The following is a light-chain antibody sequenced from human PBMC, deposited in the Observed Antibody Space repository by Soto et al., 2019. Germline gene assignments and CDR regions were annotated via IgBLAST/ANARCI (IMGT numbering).Light chain of an antibody. CDR3: MQALQTPRT. CDR2: LGS. Sequence: DIVMTQSPISLPVTPGEPASISCRSSQSLLHSNGYNYLDWYLQKPGQSPLLLIYLGSNRASGVPDRFSGSGSGTDFTLKISRVEAEDVGVYYCMQALQTPRTFGQGTKLEIK. CDR1: QSLLHSNGYNY. J-gene: IGKJ2*01. V-gene: IGKV2-28*01.